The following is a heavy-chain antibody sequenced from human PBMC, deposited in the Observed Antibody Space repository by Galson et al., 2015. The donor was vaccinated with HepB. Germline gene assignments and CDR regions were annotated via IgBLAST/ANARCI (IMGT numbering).Heavy chain of an antibody. CDR3: ARSGVGYYYGMDV. Sequence: SVKVSCKASGYTFTGYYMHWVRQAPGQGLEWMGWINPNSGGTNYAQKFQGWVTMTRDTSISTAYMELSRLRSDDTAVYYCARSGVGYYYGMDVWGQGTTVTVSS. CDR1: GYTFTGYY. V-gene: IGHV1-2*04. D-gene: IGHD3-10*01. J-gene: IGHJ6*02. CDR2: INPNSGGT.